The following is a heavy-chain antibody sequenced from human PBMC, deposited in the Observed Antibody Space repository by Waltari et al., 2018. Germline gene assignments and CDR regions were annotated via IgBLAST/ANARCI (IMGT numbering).Heavy chain of an antibody. Sequence: QVQLQQWGAGLLKPSETLSLTCAVYGGSFSGYYWSWIRQPPGKGLEWIGEINHSGSTNYNPSLKSRVTISVDTSKNQFSLKLSSVTAADMAVYYCARRRPGIVPPLDYWGQGTLVTVSS. CDR1: GGSFSGYY. D-gene: IGHD1-26*01. V-gene: IGHV4-34*01. J-gene: IGHJ4*02. CDR2: INHSGST. CDR3: ARRRPGIVPPLDY.